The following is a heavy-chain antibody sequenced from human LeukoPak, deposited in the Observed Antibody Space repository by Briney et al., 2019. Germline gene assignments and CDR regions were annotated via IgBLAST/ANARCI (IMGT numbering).Heavy chain of an antibody. Sequence: SETLSLTCSVSGGSISSYYWSWIRQPPGKGLEWIGYVYHSGSTNYNSSLKSRVTISVDTSKNRFSLKLSSVTSADTALYYCARGGTVQFFQHWGQGTLVTVSS. V-gene: IGHV4-59*01. J-gene: IGHJ1*01. CDR2: VYHSGST. CDR1: GGSISSYY. D-gene: IGHD1-1*01. CDR3: ARGGTVQFFQH.